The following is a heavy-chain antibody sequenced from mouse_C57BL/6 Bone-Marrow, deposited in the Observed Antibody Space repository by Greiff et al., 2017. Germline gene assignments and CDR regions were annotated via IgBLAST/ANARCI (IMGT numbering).Heavy chain of an antibody. CDR1: GYTFTSYW. CDR2: IHPNSGST. Sequence: VQLQQPGAELVKPGASVKLSCKASGYTFTSYWMHWVKQRPGQGLEWIGMIHPNSGSTNYNEKFKSKATLTVDKSSSTAYMQLSSLTSEDSAVYDCASKDYDAYAMDYWGQGTSVTVSS. J-gene: IGHJ4*01. D-gene: IGHD2-4*01. CDR3: ASKDYDAYAMDY. V-gene: IGHV1-64*01.